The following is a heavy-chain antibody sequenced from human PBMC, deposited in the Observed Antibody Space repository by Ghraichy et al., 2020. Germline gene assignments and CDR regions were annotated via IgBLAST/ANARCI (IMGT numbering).Heavy chain of an antibody. D-gene: IGHD3-10*01. J-gene: IGHJ4*02. V-gene: IGHV2-26*04. Sequence: SGPTLVKPTETLTLTCIVSGLSLSNTRMGVSWVRQPPGKALEWLAYIFSSDEKSYSTSLKSRLTISKDTSKSQVVLTMTNMDPVDTATYYCAWNLRGVLTGWGQGTLVPVSS. CDR1: GLSLSNTRMG. CDR3: AWNLRGVLTG. CDR2: IFSSDEK.